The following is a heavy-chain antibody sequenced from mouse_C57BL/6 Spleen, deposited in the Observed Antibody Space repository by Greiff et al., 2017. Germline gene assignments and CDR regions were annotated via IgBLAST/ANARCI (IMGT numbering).Heavy chain of an antibody. V-gene: IGHV1-54*01. CDR3: ARSGYSNYAMDY. CDR1: GYAFTNYL. CDR2: INPGRGGA. Sequence: QVQLQQSGAELVRPGTSVKVSCKASGYAFTNYLIEWVKQRPGPGLEWIGVINPGRGGANSNEKFKGKATLTADKSSSTAYMQLSSRTSEDSAVYFCARSGYSNYAMDYWGQGTSVTVSS. D-gene: IGHD2-5*01. J-gene: IGHJ4*01.